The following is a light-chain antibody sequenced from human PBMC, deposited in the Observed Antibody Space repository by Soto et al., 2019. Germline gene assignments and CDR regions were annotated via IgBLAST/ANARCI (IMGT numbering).Light chain of an antibody. Sequence: QSVLTQPRSVSGSPGQSVTISCTGTGSDVGGYNYVSWYQQHPGKTPKLIIYDVSKRPSGVPDRFSGSKSGTTASLTISGLQAEDEADYYCCSYAGEYIVSVFGTGTKLTVL. J-gene: IGLJ1*01. V-gene: IGLV2-11*02. CDR3: CSYAGEYIVSV. CDR2: DVS. CDR1: GSDVGGYNY.